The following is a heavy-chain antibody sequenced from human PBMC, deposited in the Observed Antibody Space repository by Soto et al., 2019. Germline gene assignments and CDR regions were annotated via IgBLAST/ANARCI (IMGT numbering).Heavy chain of an antibody. J-gene: IGHJ6*02. CDR1: GGSFSGYY. CDR3: ARRKAAADTVPSFYYYGMDV. Sequence: SETLSLTCAVYGGSFSGYYWSWIRQLPGQGLGWIREINHSGSTNYNPSLKRRVIISVDTTKNHFALKLSSVTAADTAVYYCARRKAAADTVPSFYYYGMDVWGRGTTVTVSS. CDR2: INHSGST. V-gene: IGHV4-34*01. D-gene: IGHD6-13*01.